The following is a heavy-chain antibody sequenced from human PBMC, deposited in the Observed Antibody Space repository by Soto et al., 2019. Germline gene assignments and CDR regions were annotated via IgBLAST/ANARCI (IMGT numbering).Heavy chain of an antibody. CDR2: IYYSGST. J-gene: IGHJ6*02. Sequence: SETLSLTCSIYSVSFSGYYWSWIRQPPGKGLEWIGSIYYSGSTYYNPSLKSRVTISVDTSKNQFSLKLSSVSAADTAVYYCARLLIALNWDIVVEAARTYYYGMDVWGQGTTVTVSS. V-gene: IGHV4-34*01. CDR1: SVSFSGYY. CDR3: ARLLIALNWDIVVEAARTYYYGMDV. D-gene: IGHD2-15*01.